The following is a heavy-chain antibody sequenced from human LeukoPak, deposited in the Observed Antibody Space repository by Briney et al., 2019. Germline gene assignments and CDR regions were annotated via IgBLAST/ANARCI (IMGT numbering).Heavy chain of an antibody. CDR2: ISSNSDNT. V-gene: IGHV1-18*01. D-gene: IGHD3-16*01. CDR1: GYTFTSYG. J-gene: IGHJ4*02. CDR3: ARDWGSIKVITDY. Sequence: ASVTVSCTATGYTFTSYGISWVRQAPGQGLEWMGWISSNSDNTNYAQKFQGRVTMTTDTSTSTVHMELRSLRSDDTAVYYCARDWGSIKVITDYWGQGTLVTVS.